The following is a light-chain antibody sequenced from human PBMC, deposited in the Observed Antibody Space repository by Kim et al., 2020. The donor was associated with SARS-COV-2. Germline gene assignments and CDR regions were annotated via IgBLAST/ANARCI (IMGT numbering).Light chain of an antibody. J-gene: IGKJ1*01. CDR2: GAS. CDR3: QQYNNWPPGT. V-gene: IGKV3-15*01. Sequence: EIVMTQSPATLSGSPGERATLSCRASQSLSSNLAWYQQKPGQSPRRLIYGASTRATGIPARFSGSGSGKEFTLTISSLQSEDFAVYYCQQYNNWPPGTFGQGTKVDIK. CDR1: QSLSSN.